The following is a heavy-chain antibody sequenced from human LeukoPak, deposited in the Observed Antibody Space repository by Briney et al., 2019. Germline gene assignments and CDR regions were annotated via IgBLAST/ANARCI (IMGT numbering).Heavy chain of an antibody. D-gene: IGHD2-2*01. V-gene: IGHV3-21*01. CDR1: GFTFSSYS. Sequence: GGSLRLSCAASGFTFSSYSMNWVRQAPGKGLEWVSSISSSSSYIYYADSVKGRFTISRDNAKNSLYLQMNSPRAEDTAVYYCARGRGYIVVVPADDAFDIWGQGTMVTVSS. J-gene: IGHJ3*02. CDR2: ISSSSSYI. CDR3: ARGRGYIVVVPADDAFDI.